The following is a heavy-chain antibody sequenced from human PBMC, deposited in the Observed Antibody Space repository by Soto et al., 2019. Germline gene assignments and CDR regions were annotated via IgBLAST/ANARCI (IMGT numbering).Heavy chain of an antibody. J-gene: IGHJ2*01. V-gene: IGHV4-34*01. CDR2: INHSGST. Sequence: QVQLQQWGAGLLKPSETLSLTCAVYGGSFSGYYWSWIRQPPGKGLEWIGEINHSGSTNYNPSLKSGVTISVDTSKNQLSLKLSSVPAADTAVYYCARRSSGRAWGVASRNWYFDLWGRGTLVTVSS. CDR1: GGSFSGYY. CDR3: ARRSSGRAWGVASRNWYFDL. D-gene: IGHD6-19*01.